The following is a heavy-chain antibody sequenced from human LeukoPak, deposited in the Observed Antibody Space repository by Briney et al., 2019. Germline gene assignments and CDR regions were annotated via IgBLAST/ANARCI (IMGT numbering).Heavy chain of an antibody. CDR2: IYYSGST. V-gene: IGHV4-59*12. D-gene: IGHD3-22*01. J-gene: IGHJ4*02. Sequence: SETLSLTCTVSGGSISSYYWSWIRQPPGKGLEWIGYIYYSGSTNYNPSLKSRVTISVDTSKNQFSLKLSSVTAADTAVYYCARVGSSMIVGDWGQGTLVTVSS. CDR1: GGSISSYY. CDR3: ARVGSSMIVGD.